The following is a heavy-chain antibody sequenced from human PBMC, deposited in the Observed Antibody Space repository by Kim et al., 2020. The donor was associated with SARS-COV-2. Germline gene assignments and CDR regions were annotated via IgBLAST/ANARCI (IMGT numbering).Heavy chain of an antibody. D-gene: IGHD2-21*02. Sequence: SETLSLTCTVSGGSISSYYWSWIRQPPGKGLEWIGYIYYSGSTNYNPSLKSRVTISVDTSKNQFSLKLSSVTAADTAVYYCAGEIFTLAYCGGDCYPPWGQGTLVTVSS. CDR2: IYYSGST. J-gene: IGHJ5*02. CDR1: GGSISSYY. V-gene: IGHV4-59*13. CDR3: AGEIFTLAYCGGDCYPP.